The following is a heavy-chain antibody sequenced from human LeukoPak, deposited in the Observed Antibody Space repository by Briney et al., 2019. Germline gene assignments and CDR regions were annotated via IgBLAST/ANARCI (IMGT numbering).Heavy chain of an antibody. D-gene: IGHD3-3*01. J-gene: IGHJ4*02. V-gene: IGHV3-7*01. CDR2: MNQDGNEK. Sequence: PGGSLRLSCAASGFTFSTYWMAWLRQAPGKGLEWVASMNQDGNEKYYVDSVKGRFTISRDNAKNSLNLQMNSLRVGDTAVYYCARDAESGWSYFDYWGQGTLVTVSS. CDR3: ARDAESGWSYFDY. CDR1: GFTFSTYW.